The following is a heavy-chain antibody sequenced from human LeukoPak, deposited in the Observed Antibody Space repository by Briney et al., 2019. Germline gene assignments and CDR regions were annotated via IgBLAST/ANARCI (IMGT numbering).Heavy chain of an antibody. Sequence: GSLRLSCRTSGFLFHVYTMVWVRQAPGKGLEWVSSISSSSYIYYADSVKGRFTISRDNAKNSLYLQMNSLRAEDTAVYYCARIRWSSLAAAADYWGQGTLVTVSS. CDR1: GFLFHVYT. CDR3: ARIRWSSLAAAADY. V-gene: IGHV3-21*01. CDR2: ISSSSYI. J-gene: IGHJ4*02. D-gene: IGHD6-13*01.